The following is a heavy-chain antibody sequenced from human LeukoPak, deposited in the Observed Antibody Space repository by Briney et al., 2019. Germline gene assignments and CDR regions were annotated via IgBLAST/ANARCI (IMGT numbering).Heavy chain of an antibody. V-gene: IGHV3-11*04. J-gene: IGHJ3*02. CDR1: GFTFSDYY. Sequence: PGGSLRLSCAASGFTFSDYYMSWIRQAPGKGLEWVSYISSNGRTIYYADSVKGRFIISRDNAKNSLYLQMNSLRAEDTAVYYCARERNWGSFVDDAFDIWGQGTMVTVSS. D-gene: IGHD7-27*01. CDR2: ISSNGRTI. CDR3: ARERNWGSFVDDAFDI.